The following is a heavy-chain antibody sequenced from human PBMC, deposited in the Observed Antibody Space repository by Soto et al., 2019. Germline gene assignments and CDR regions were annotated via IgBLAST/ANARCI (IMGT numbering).Heavy chain of an antibody. D-gene: IGHD1-26*01. CDR3: ARCWDTVGVTTPFTY. V-gene: IGHV1-69*06. Sequence: QVQLVQSGAEVKKPGSSVKVSCKASGGTFSKYAISWVRQAPGQGLEWMGGIIPIFGTANYAQKFQGRVTITAEKSTNTAYMEVRSLRSEDTAVYYCARCWDTVGVTTPFTYWGQGTLGIVSS. CDR1: GGTFSKYA. J-gene: IGHJ4*02. CDR2: IIPIFGTA.